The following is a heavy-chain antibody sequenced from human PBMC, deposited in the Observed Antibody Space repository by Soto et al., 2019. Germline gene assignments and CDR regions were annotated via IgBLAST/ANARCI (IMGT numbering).Heavy chain of an antibody. CDR1: GGTFSSYT. V-gene: IGHV1-69*02. CDR2: IIPILGIA. J-gene: IGHJ6*02. Sequence: GASVKVSCKASGGTFSSYTISWVRHAPGQGLEWMGRIIPILGIANYAQKFQGRVTITADKSTSTAYMELSSLRSEDTAVYYCARVSDSSGYHSGPFMDVWGQGTTVTVSS. D-gene: IGHD3-22*01. CDR3: ARVSDSSGYHSGPFMDV.